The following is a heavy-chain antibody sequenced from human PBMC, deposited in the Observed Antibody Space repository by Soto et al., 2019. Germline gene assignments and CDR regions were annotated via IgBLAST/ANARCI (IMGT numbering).Heavy chain of an antibody. D-gene: IGHD2-21*02. V-gene: IGHV3-23*01. CDR2: IGGRGGNA. Sequence: GGSLRLSCAASGFTFIDYAINWVRQVPGRGLEYVAGIGGRGGNAFYADSMKGRFSISRDNSKNTVYLHMHNLRVDDSAMYYCAKARHSGDFAGAYDSWGQGTLVTVSS. CDR3: AKARHSGDFAGAYDS. CDR1: GFTFIDYA. J-gene: IGHJ5*02.